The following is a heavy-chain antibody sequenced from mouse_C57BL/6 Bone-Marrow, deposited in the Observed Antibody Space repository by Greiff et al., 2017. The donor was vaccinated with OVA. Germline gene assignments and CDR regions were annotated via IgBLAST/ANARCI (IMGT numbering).Heavy chain of an antibody. CDR1: GYSITSGYY. Sequence: VQLKESGPGLVKPSQSLSLTCSVTGYSITSGYYWNWIRQFPGNKLEWMGYISYDGSNNYNPSLKNRISITRDTSKNQFFLKLNSVTTEDTATYYCARGYDYGAMDYWGQGTSVTVSS. CDR3: ARGYDYGAMDY. J-gene: IGHJ4*01. CDR2: ISYDGSN. D-gene: IGHD2-4*01. V-gene: IGHV3-6*01.